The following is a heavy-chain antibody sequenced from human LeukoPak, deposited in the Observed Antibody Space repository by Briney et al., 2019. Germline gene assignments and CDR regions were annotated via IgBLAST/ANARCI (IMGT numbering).Heavy chain of an antibody. CDR3: ANEYSKGDV. J-gene: IGHJ3*01. D-gene: IGHD4-11*01. CDR2: ISGSGTTT. Sequence: GGSLRLSCVASGFTFSNYVMNWVCQAPGKGLECVSSISGSGTTTYYADSVKGRFTSSRDNSKNTLYLQMDSLRAEDTAIYYCANEYSKGDVWGQGTTVTVSS. V-gene: IGHV3-23*01. CDR1: GFTFSNYV.